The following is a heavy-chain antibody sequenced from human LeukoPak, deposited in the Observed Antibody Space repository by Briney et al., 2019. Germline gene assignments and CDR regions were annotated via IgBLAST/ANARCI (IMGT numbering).Heavy chain of an antibody. D-gene: IGHD6-13*01. CDR2: INHSGST. CDR3: AREGGSSWYSRDFYYIDV. Sequence: SETLSLTCAVYGGSFSGYYWSWIRQPPGKGLEWIGEINHSGSTNYNPSLKSRVTISVDTSENQFSLKLSSVTAADTAVYYCAREGGSSWYSRDFYYIDVWGKGTTVTVSS. CDR1: GGSFSGYY. J-gene: IGHJ6*03. V-gene: IGHV4-34*01.